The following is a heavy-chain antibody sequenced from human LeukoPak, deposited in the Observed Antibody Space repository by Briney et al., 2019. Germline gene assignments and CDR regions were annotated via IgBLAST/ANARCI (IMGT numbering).Heavy chain of an antibody. V-gene: IGHV3-33*08. Sequence: PGGSLRFSCAASGFTFSDYYMSWLRQAPGKGLEWVAVIWYDGSNKYCADSVKGRFTISRDNSKNTLYLQMNSLRAEDTAVYYCARDRSGVVTAYNWFDPWGQGTLVTVSS. CDR2: IWYDGSNK. CDR3: ARDRSGVVTAYNWFDP. CDR1: GFTFSDYY. D-gene: IGHD3-3*01. J-gene: IGHJ5*02.